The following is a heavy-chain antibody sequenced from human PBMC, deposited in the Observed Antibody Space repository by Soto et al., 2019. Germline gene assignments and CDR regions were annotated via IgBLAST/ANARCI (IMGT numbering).Heavy chain of an antibody. CDR2: ISWNSVTX. V-gene: IGHV3-9*01. J-gene: IGHJ6*02. CDR1: GLTFDDYA. CDR3: EKDMSYFLIDADYLYYAMDV. D-gene: IGHD3-10*01. Sequence: SLRLSCAASGLTFDDYAMHWVRKVPGNGLQWFSDISWNSVTXGYAGFVTGRFAISSDNAKKSMDLQMNSLRGEDTALYYCEKDMSYFLIDADYLYYAMDVWAQGTTVTVSS.